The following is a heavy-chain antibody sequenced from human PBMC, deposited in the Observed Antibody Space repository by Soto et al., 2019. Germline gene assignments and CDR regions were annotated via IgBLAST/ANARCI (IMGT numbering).Heavy chain of an antibody. CDR1: SGSFSGYY. CDR3: ARGRLFLTTSGLAITYFDY. CDR2: ITHGGST. V-gene: IGHV4-34*01. J-gene: IGHJ4*02. D-gene: IGHD3-3*01. Sequence: QVQLQQWGAGLLKPSETLSLTCAVYSGSFSGYYYSWIRQSPGKGLEWIGEITHGGSTTYSPSLKSRVTMSLDTSKNQLSLNMTSMTAADTAVYYCARGRLFLTTSGLAITYFDYWGQGILVTVSS.